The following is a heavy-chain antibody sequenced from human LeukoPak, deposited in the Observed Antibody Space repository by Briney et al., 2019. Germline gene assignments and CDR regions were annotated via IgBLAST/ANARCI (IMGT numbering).Heavy chain of an antibody. Sequence: GGSLRLSCVASGFSFSSYSMNWVRQAPGKGLEWVSSISFSGNYIYYADSVKGRFTISRDNAKNSLYLQMNSLRAEDTAVYYCARGGLGNFDWGQGTLVTVSS. CDR2: ISFSGNYI. J-gene: IGHJ4*02. CDR3: ARGGLGNFD. D-gene: IGHD4-23*01. CDR1: GFSFSSYS. V-gene: IGHV3-21*01.